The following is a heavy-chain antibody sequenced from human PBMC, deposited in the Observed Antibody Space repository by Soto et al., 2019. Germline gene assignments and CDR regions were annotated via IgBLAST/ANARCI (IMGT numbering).Heavy chain of an antibody. D-gene: IGHD2-2*01. Sequence: ASVKVSCKASGYTFTIYYMHWVRQAPGQGLEWMGIINPSGGSTSYAQKFQGRVTMTRDTSTSTVYMELSSLRSEDTAVYYCARAGVVVVPAASAFDIWGQGTMVTVSS. J-gene: IGHJ3*02. CDR3: ARAGVVVVPAASAFDI. CDR1: GYTFTIYY. V-gene: IGHV1-46*03. CDR2: INPSGGST.